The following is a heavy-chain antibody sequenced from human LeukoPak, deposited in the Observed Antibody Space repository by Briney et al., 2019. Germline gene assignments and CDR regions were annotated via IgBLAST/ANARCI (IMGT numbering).Heavy chain of an antibody. D-gene: IGHD3-16*01. CDR1: GFTFSSYT. CDR3: ARKGGTMISYTPFDY. V-gene: IGHV3-30*04. Sequence: GRSLRLSCAAAGFTFSSYTIDWVRQAPGKGLEGVAVISSDGSNKYYADSVKGRFPISRDNSKNTLYLQMNSLRTQATAVYYCARKGGTMISYTPFDYGGQGTLVPVS. CDR2: ISSDGSNK. J-gene: IGHJ4*02.